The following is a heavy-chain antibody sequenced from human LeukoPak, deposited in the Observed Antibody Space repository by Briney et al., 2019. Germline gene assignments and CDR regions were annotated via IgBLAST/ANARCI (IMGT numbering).Heavy chain of an antibody. V-gene: IGHV3-53*01. CDR3: ARRVSMGSRRLWYYGSGSRPPLARYMDV. CDR1: GFTVSSNS. J-gene: IGHJ6*03. D-gene: IGHD3-10*01. CDR2: IYSDNT. Sequence: GGSLRLSCTVSGFTVSSNSMSWVRQAPGKGLEWVSFIYSDNTDYSASVKSRFTISRDNSKNTLYLQMNSLRAEDTAVYYCARRVSMGSRRLWYYGSGSRPPLARYMDVWGKGTTVTISS.